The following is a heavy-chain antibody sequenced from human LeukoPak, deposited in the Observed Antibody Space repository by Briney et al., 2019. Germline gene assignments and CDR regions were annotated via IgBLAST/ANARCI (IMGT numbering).Heavy chain of an antibody. J-gene: IGHJ4*02. CDR1: GDSISSGGYS. Sequence: SQTLSLTCAVSGDSISSGGYSWSWVRQPPGKGLEWIGYIYSSGRSYYNPSLQSRVTISVDASKNEFSLKVTSVTAADTAVYYCARDPYDSGIWGQGTLVTVSS. D-gene: IGHD3-10*01. CDR2: IYSSGRS. CDR3: ARDPYDSGI. V-gene: IGHV4-30-4*07.